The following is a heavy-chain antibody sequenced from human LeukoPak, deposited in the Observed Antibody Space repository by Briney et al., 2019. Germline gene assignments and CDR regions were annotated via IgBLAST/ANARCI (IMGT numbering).Heavy chain of an antibody. V-gene: IGHV4-34*01. CDR3: ARGPTISETGYFDY. D-gene: IGHD1-1*01. Sequence: PSETLSLTRAVYGGSFTGYYWSWLRQSPGKGLQWIAEVNHRGDTNYNPSVKGRVTISVDTSKNQFSLKVTSLTAADTAVYYCARGPTISETGYFDYWGQGTLVTVSS. CDR2: VNHRGDT. CDR1: GGSFTGYY. J-gene: IGHJ4*03.